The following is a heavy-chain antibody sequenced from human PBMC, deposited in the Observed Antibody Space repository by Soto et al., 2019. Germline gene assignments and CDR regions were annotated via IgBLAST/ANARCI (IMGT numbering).Heavy chain of an antibody. CDR2: IYNTWNT. Sequence: SETLSLTCSVSGGSISSDYWSCIRQPPGKGLEWIGYIYNTWNTNYNPSLKSRVTISVDTSKNQFSLKLTSVTAADTAVYYCARGGYYDNRAYRYWGQGTLVTVSS. J-gene: IGHJ4*02. CDR3: ARGGYYDNRAYRY. CDR1: GGSISSDY. D-gene: IGHD3-22*01. V-gene: IGHV4-59*01.